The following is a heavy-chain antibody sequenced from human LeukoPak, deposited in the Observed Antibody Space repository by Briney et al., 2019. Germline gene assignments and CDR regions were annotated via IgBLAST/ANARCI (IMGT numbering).Heavy chain of an antibody. CDR1: GGSISSYY. J-gene: IGHJ6*04. CDR2: IYYSGST. D-gene: IGHD3-16*01. V-gene: IGHV4-59*01. CDR3: ARDAYVSYYYYGMDV. Sequence: SETLSLTCTVSGGSISSYYWSWIVQPPGKALEWIGYIYYSGSTNYNPSLKSRVTISVDTSKNQFSLKLTSVTAADTAVYYCARDAYVSYYYYGMDVWGKGTTVTVSS.